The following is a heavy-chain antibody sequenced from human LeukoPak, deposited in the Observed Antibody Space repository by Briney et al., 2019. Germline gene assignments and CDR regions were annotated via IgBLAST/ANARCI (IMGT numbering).Heavy chain of an antibody. CDR2: MNPHSGNA. CDR1: GYTFATYD. J-gene: IGHJ4*02. D-gene: IGHD3-22*01. Sequence: ASVKVSCKASGYTFATYDINWVRQATGQGLEWMVWMNPHSGNAGYAQKFQGSVTITRNTSISTAYMELSSLRSEDTAVYYCARGDDRSGYNTFLDYWGQGTLVTVSS. CDR3: ARGDDRSGYNTFLDY. V-gene: IGHV1-8*03.